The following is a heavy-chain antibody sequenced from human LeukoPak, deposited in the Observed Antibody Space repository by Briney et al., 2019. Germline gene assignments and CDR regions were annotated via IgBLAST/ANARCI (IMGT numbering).Heavy chain of an antibody. J-gene: IGHJ4*02. CDR1: GFSFRDYT. Sequence: GSLRLSCAASGFSFRDYTMNWVRQAPGKGLEWVSSISSSSYIYYADSVKGRFTISRDNAKNSLYLQMNSLRAEDTAVYYCARELGQYSSSPSFDYWGQGTLVTVSS. CDR3: ARELGQYSSSPSFDY. V-gene: IGHV3-69-1*01. D-gene: IGHD6-13*01. CDR2: ISSSSYI.